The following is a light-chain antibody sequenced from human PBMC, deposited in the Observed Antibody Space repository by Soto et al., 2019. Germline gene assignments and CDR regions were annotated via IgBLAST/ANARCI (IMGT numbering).Light chain of an antibody. V-gene: IGKV3-20*01. CDR2: GAS. Sequence: EIVLTQSPGTLSLSPGERATLSCRASESVSDNYLAWYRQRSGQAPRLVIYGASSRASAVRDRFSGSGSGADFTLAISRLEREDVAVYYCQQYGSSPLSFGGGTKVEIK. J-gene: IGKJ4*01. CDR3: QQYGSSPLS. CDR1: ESVSDNY.